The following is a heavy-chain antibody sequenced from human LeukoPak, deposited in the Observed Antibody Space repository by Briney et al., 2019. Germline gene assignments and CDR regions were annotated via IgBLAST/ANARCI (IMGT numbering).Heavy chain of an antibody. V-gene: IGHV1-69*04. J-gene: IGHJ6*02. D-gene: IGHD5-24*01. CDR1: GGTFSSYT. CDR3: AREGDGYNKVNYYNNYGMDV. CDR2: IIPILGIA. Sequence: SVKVSCKASGGTFSSYTISWVRQAPGQGLEWMGRIIPILGIANYAQKFQGRVTITADKSTTTAYMELRSLRSEDTAVYYCAREGDGYNKVNYYNNYGMDVWGQGTTVTVSS.